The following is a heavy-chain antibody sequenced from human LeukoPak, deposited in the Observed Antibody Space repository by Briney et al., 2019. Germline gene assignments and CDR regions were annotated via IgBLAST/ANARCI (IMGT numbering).Heavy chain of an antibody. CDR3: AREGGTYRSLDY. J-gene: IGHJ4*02. D-gene: IGHD1-26*01. CDR2: IYSSGTT. CDR1: GGSISSYV. V-gene: IGHV4-4*07. Sequence: PSETLSLTCTVSGGSISSYVWSWIRQPAGKGLEWIGRIYSSGTTNYNTSLKSRFTMSVDTSKNQFSLNLSSVTAADTAVYYCAREGGTYRSLDYWGQGTLVTVSS.